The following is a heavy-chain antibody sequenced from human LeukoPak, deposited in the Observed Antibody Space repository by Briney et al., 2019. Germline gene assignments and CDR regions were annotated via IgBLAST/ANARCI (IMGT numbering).Heavy chain of an antibody. CDR2: ISSSSSYI. CDR1: GFAFSSYS. Sequence: GGSLRLSCAASGFAFSSYSMNWVRQAPGKGLEWVSSISSSSSYIYYADSVKGRFTISRDNAKNSLYLQMNSLRAEDTAVYYCARGKTTVTVDYWGQGTLVTVSS. CDR3: ARGKTTVTVDY. V-gene: IGHV3-21*01. J-gene: IGHJ4*02. D-gene: IGHD4-17*01.